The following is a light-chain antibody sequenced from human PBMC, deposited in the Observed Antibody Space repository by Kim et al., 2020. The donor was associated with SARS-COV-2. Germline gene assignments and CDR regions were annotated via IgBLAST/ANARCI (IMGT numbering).Light chain of an antibody. CDR2: DVY. J-gene: IGLJ3*02. Sequence: QPVLTQPASVSGSLGQSITISCTGTSSDVGGYNHVSWYQQHPGKAPKLVIYDVYKRPSGVSNRFSGSKSGNTASLTISGLQAEDEADYYCSSYISSTTMFGGGTQLTVL. V-gene: IGLV2-14*03. CDR1: SSDVGGYNH. CDR3: SSYISSTTM.